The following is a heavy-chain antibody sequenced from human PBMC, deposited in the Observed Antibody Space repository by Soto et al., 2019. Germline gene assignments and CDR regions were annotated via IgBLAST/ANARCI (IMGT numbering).Heavy chain of an antibody. V-gene: IGHV3-15*07. Sequence: DVQLVESGGGLVKPGGSLRLSCVASGLTFSDAWMNWLRQVPGKGLEWVARIRSQTDGGTTDYTAPVNGRFTISRDDSKNTLYLQMNSLKTDDTAIYYCATAPGYWGSAPLDFWCQGTLVTVSS. J-gene: IGHJ4*02. CDR1: GLTFSDAW. D-gene: IGHD7-27*01. CDR3: ATAPGYWGSAPLDF. CDR2: IRSQTDGGTT.